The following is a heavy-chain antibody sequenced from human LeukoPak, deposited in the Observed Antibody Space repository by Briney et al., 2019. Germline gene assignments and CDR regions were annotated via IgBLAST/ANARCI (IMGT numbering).Heavy chain of an antibody. V-gene: IGHV4-61*02. CDR1: GSSISSVSYS. D-gene: IGHD3-3*01. J-gene: IGHJ4*02. Sequence: PSETLSLSCTDSGSSISSVSYSWSSIPHPPGTGLERIGRIYTSGSTNYNLSLKSLFTISVDTPKNHMPLTLSSVTSADTAVYYCAGETILEGLDYWGQGTLFTVSS. CDR3: AGETILEGLDY. CDR2: IYTSGST.